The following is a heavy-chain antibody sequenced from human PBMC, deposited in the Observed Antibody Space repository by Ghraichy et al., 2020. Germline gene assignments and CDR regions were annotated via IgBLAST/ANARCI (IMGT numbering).Heavy chain of an antibody. Sequence: ASVKVSCKASGYTFTDYYMHWVRQAPGQGLDWMGRINPNGGGTTYGKKFQGRVTMTRDTSITTVYMELSRLTSVDTAIYYCARGYGGYSADSFNTWGQGTLVSVS. V-gene: IGHV1-2*06. CDR1: GYTFTDYY. J-gene: IGHJ3*02. CDR3: ARGYGGYSADSFNT. D-gene: IGHD4-23*01. CDR2: INPNGGGT.